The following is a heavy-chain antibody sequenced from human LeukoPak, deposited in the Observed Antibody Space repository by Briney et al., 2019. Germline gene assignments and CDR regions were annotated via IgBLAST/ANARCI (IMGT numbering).Heavy chain of an antibody. V-gene: IGHV1-18*01. CDR1: GGTFSSYA. J-gene: IGHJ6*02. CDR2: ISAYNGNT. Sequence: ASVKVSCKASGGTFSSYAISWVRQAPGQGLEWMGWISAYNGNTNYAQKLQGRVTMTTDTSTSTAYMELRSLRSDDTAVYYCARLRSYYYYGMDVWGQGTTVTVSS. CDR3: ARLRSYYYYGMDV. D-gene: IGHD5-12*01.